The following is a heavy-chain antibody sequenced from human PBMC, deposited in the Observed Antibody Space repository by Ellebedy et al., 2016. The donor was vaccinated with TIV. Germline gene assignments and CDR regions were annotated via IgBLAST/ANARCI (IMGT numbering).Heavy chain of an antibody. D-gene: IGHD5-24*01. CDR1: GFRFDDFA. V-gene: IGHV3-9*01. CDR3: ARNNRGGQMAFYYYYGMDV. Sequence: SLKISXAASGFRFDDFAMHWVRQAPGKGLEWVSGINWNSGIIAYADSVKGRFTISRDNAKNSLYLQMNSLRPEDTALYYCARNNRGGQMAFYYYYGMDVWGQGTTVTVSS. CDR2: INWNSGII. J-gene: IGHJ6*02.